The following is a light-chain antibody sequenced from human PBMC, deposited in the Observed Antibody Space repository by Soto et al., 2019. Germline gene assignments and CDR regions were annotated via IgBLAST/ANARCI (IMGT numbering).Light chain of an antibody. Sequence: EKVMTQSPATLSVSPGERATLSCRASQSVDSNLAWYQQKPGQAPRLLIYGASNRATGVPARFAGSGSGTEFTLTITRLQSEDFAVYYCQHYNYWPHTFGQGTQLEIK. CDR1: QSVDSN. V-gene: IGKV3-15*01. CDR3: QHYNYWPHT. CDR2: GAS. J-gene: IGKJ2*01.